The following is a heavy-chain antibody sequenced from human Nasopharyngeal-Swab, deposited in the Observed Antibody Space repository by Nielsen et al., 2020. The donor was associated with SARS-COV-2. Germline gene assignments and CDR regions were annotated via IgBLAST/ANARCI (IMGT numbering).Heavy chain of an antibody. Sequence: WIRQPPGKGLEWIGEIYHSGSTNYNPSLKSRVTISVDKSKNQFSLKLSSVTAADTAVYYCARANPEPSTSSGWYGRLVHYFDYWGQGTLVTVSP. D-gene: IGHD6-19*01. CDR2: IYHSGST. CDR3: ARANPEPSTSSGWYGRLVHYFDY. V-gene: IGHV4-4*02. J-gene: IGHJ4*02.